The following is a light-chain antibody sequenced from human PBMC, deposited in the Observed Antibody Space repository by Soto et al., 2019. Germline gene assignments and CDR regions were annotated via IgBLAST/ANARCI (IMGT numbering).Light chain of an antibody. J-gene: IGKJ5*01. CDR1: QSLLHITGETF. Sequence: DVVMTQTPLSLSVAPGQPASISCKSSQSLLHITGETFLFWYLQKPGQSPQLLIYAVSTRVSVVPDRFRGSGSGTDFILDISRVETDYLGIYYCKQNTQLPPTFGQGTRLGIE. V-gene: IGKV2D-29*02. CDR2: AVS. CDR3: KQNTQLPPT.